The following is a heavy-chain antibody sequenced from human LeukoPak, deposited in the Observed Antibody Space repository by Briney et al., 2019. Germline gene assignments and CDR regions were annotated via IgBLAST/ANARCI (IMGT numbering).Heavy chain of an antibody. CDR1: GFTFSSYA. CDR2: IWYDGSRD. Sequence: GGSLRLSCAASGFTFSSYAMHWVRQAPGKGLEWVALIWYDGSRDYYVDFVKGQFTVSRDNSKNTLYLQMKNLRAEDTAVYYCATVRGSDWYMDYWGQGTLVTVSS. J-gene: IGHJ4*02. CDR3: ATVRGSDWYMDY. V-gene: IGHV3-33*08. D-gene: IGHD6-19*01.